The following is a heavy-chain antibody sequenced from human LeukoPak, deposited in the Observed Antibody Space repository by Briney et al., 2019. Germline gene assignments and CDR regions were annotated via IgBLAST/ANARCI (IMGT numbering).Heavy chain of an antibody. D-gene: IGHD3-22*01. CDR2: INSDGSST. Sequence: PGGSLRLSCAASGFPFSSYWMHWVRQAPGKGLVWVSHINSDGSSTSYADSVKGRFTISRDNAKSTLYLQMTSLRDEDTAVYYCARDRIYDSNKQGWFDPWGQGTLVTVSS. CDR1: GFPFSSYW. J-gene: IGHJ5*02. CDR3: ARDRIYDSNKQGWFDP. V-gene: IGHV3-74*01.